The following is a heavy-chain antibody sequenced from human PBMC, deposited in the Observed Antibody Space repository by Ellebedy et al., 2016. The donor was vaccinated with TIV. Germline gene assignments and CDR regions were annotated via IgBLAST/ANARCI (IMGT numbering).Heavy chain of an antibody. CDR3: ARDMGRWLQFLGY. V-gene: IGHV3-48*04. CDR1: GFTFTSYG. J-gene: IGHJ4*02. CDR2: ISSSSTSI. D-gene: IGHD5-24*01. Sequence: GGSLRLSCAASGFTFTSYGMGWVRQAPGEGLEWVSYISSSSTSIYYADSVKGRFTISRDNAKNSRWLQMNSLRAEDTAVYYCARDMGRWLQFLGYWGQGTLVTVSS.